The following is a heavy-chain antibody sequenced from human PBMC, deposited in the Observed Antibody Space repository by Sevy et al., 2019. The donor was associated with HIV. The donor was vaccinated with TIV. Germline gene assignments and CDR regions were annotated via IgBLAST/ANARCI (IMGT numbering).Heavy chain of an antibody. V-gene: IGHV3-23*01. D-gene: IGHD3-22*01. CDR2: ISGFGNT. Sequence: GGSLRLSCVASEFTFNTHVMNWVRQAPGKGLEWVSSISGFGNTYYVDSVRGRFTISRDNAKNTLYLQMNSLRADDTAVYYCAKVLNPALESMMEVTVRSLKGFDVWGQGTMVTVSS. CDR3: AKVLNPALESMMEVTVRSLKGFDV. J-gene: IGHJ3*01. CDR1: EFTFNTHV.